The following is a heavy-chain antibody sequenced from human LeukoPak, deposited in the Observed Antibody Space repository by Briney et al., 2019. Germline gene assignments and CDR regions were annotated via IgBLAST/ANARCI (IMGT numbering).Heavy chain of an antibody. V-gene: IGHV4-39*02. CDR3: ARSSGTGTFSY. CDR1: GDSISRSTYY. CDR2: VYYGRSP. Sequence: SETLSLTCTVSGDSISRSTYYWAWIRQPPGKGLEWIGSVYYGRSPHFNPSLESRATISVDTSKNHFSLKMSSVTAADTAVYYCARSSGTGTFSYWGQGTLVTVSP. D-gene: IGHD6-25*01. J-gene: IGHJ4*02.